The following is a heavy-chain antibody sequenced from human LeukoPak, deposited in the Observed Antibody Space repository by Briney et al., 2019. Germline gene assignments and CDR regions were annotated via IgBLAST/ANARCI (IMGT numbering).Heavy chain of an antibody. J-gene: IGHJ4*02. Sequence: GGSLRLSCAASGFTFSSYWMYWVRQAPGKGLVWVSRINSAGSTTYYADSAKGRFTISRDNAKNTLYLQMSSLRAEDTAVYYCATNPPSSSWVYWGQGTLVTVSS. D-gene: IGHD6-13*01. CDR1: GFTFSSYW. CDR3: ATNPPSSSWVY. CDR2: INSAGSTT. V-gene: IGHV3-74*01.